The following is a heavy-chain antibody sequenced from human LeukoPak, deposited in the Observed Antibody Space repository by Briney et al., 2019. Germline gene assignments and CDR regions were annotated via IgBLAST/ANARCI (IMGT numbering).Heavy chain of an antibody. V-gene: IGHV4-30-2*01. D-gene: IGHD6-6*01. CDR3: ARASSSFYGMDV. CDR2: IYHSGST. Sequence: TLSLTCAGSGGSISSGGYSWSWIRQPPGKGLEWIGYIYHSGSTYYNPSLKSRVTISVDRSKNQFSLKLSSVTAADTAVYYCARASSSFYGMDVWGQGTTVTVSS. J-gene: IGHJ6*02. CDR1: GGSISSGGYS.